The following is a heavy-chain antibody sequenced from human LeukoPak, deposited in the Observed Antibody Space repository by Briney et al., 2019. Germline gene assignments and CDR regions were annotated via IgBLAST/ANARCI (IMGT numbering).Heavy chain of an antibody. D-gene: IGHD6-13*01. J-gene: IGHJ4*02. CDR3: ARDESSYSSSWDFDY. Sequence: ASVKVSCKASGYTFTSYGISWVRQAPGQGLEWMGWISAYNGNTNYAQKLQGRVTMTTDTSTSTAYMELRSLRSDDTAVYYCARDESSYSSSWDFDYWGQGNLVTVSS. V-gene: IGHV1-18*01. CDR2: ISAYNGNT. CDR1: GYTFTSYG.